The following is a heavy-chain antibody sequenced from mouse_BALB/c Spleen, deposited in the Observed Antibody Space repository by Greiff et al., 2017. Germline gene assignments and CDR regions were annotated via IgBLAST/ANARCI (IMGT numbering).Heavy chain of an antibody. CDR2: IWAGGST. Sequence: QVTLKESGPGLVAPSQSLSITCTVSGFSLTSYGVHWVRQPPGKGLEWLGVIWAGGSTNYNSALMSRLSISKDNSKSQVFLKMNSLQTDDTAMYYCARYGNYAMDYWGQGTSVTVSS. V-gene: IGHV2-9*02. CDR1: GFSLTSYG. D-gene: IGHD2-1*01. CDR3: ARYGNYAMDY. J-gene: IGHJ4*01.